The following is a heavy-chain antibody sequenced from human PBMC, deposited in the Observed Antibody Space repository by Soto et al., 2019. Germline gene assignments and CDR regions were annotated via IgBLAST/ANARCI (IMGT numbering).Heavy chain of an antibody. Sequence: QVQLVESGGGVVQPGRSLRLSCAASGFTLSRYAMHWVRQAPGKGLEWVAVISYDGSNKYYADSVKGRFTISRDNFKNTLYLQMNSLRAEDTAVYYCARWSGSIPYYFDYWGQGTLVIVSS. J-gene: IGHJ4*02. CDR2: ISYDGSNK. D-gene: IGHD2-15*01. CDR1: GFTLSRYA. CDR3: ARWSGSIPYYFDY. V-gene: IGHV3-30-3*01.